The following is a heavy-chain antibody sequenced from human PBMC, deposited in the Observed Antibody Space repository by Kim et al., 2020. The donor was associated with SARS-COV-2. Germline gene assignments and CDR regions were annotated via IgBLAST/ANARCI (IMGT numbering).Heavy chain of an antibody. V-gene: IGHV1-2*04. Sequence: ASVKVSCKASGYTFTGYYMHWVRQAPGQGLEWMGWINPNSGGTNYAQKFQGWVTMTRDTSISTAYMELSRLRSDDTAVYYCARVGSGGSANWFDPWGQGTLVTVSS. CDR1: GYTFTGYY. CDR3: ARVGSGGSANWFDP. CDR2: INPNSGGT. D-gene: IGHD2-15*01. J-gene: IGHJ5*02.